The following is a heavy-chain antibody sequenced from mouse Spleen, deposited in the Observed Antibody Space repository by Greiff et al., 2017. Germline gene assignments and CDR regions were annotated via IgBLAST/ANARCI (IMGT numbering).Heavy chain of an antibody. V-gene: IGHV5-9-3*01. D-gene: IGHD4-1*01. CDR1: GFTFSSYA. Sequence: DVHLVESGGGLVKLGGSLKLSCAASGFTFSSYAMSWVRQTPEKRLEWVATISSGGGNTYYPDSVKGRFTISRDNAKNTLYLQMSSLKSEDTAMYYCARRGELGAWFAYWGQGTLVTVSA. J-gene: IGHJ3*01. CDR3: ARRGELGAWFAY. CDR2: ISSGGGNT.